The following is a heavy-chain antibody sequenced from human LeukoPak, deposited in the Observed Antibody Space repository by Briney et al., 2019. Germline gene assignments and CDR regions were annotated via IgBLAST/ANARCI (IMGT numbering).Heavy chain of an antibody. J-gene: IGHJ4*02. CDR1: GFTVSSNY. V-gene: IGHV3-66*01. D-gene: IGHD6-13*01. CDR2: IYSGGSI. Sequence: GGSLRLSCAASGFTVSSNYMSWVRQAPGKGLEWVSVIYSGGSIYYADSVKGRFTISRDNSKNTLYLQMNSLRAEDTAVYYCARCGSSWYFDYWGQGTLVTVSS. CDR3: ARCGSSWYFDY.